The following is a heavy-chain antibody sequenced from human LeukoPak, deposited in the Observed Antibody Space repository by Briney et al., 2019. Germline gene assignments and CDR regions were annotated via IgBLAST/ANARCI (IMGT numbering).Heavy chain of an antibody. CDR2: ISWDGGST. CDR1: GFTFDDYA. CDR3: AKGGIGGYDKGFDY. V-gene: IGHV3-43D*03. D-gene: IGHD5-12*01. J-gene: IGHJ4*02. Sequence: GGSLRLSCAASGFTFDDYAMHWVRQAPGKGLEWVSLISWDGGSTYYADSVKGRFTISRDNSKNFLYLQMNSLRAEDTALYYCAKGGIGGYDKGFDYWGQGTLVTVSS.